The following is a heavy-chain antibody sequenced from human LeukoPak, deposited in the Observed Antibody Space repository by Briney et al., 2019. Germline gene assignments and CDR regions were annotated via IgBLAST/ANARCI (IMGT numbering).Heavy chain of an antibody. CDR3: AKGLSWHEQ. J-gene: IGHJ1*01. CDR1: AFIFSSYE. V-gene: IGHV3-7*03. CDR2: IKQDGRET. D-gene: IGHD1/OR15-1a*01. Sequence: GGSLSLSCAASAFIFSSYELNWLRQDPGKGLEWLANIKQDGRETNYVDSVKGRFTISRDNAKNSLNIQMTSLRARCPALSYCAKGLSWHEQRDQGTPVIVSS.